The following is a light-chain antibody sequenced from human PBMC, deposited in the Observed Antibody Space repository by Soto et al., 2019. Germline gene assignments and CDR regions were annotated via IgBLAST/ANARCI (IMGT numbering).Light chain of an antibody. CDR2: GNT. CDR1: SSNIGAGYD. V-gene: IGLV1-40*01. J-gene: IGLJ3*02. Sequence: QSVLTQPPSVSGAPGQRVTISCTGSSSNIGAGYDVHWYQHLPATAPKLLIYGNTNRPSGVPDRFSGSRSGTSGSLAITGLQAEDEADYYCQSYDSSLSGWVFGGGTKLTVL. CDR3: QSYDSSLSGWV.